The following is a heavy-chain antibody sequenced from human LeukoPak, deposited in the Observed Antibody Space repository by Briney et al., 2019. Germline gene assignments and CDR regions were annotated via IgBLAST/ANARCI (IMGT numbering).Heavy chain of an antibody. J-gene: IGHJ5*02. D-gene: IGHD6-13*01. V-gene: IGHV4-61*02. CDR1: GGSISSGSYY. CDR3: ASVSSSWYGYWFDP. CDR2: IYTSGST. Sequence: SETLSLTCTVSGGSISSGSYYWSWIRQPAGKGLEWIGRIYTSGSTNYNPSLKSRVTISVDTSKNQFSLKLSSVTAADTAVYYCASVSSSWYGYWFDPWGQGTLVTVSS.